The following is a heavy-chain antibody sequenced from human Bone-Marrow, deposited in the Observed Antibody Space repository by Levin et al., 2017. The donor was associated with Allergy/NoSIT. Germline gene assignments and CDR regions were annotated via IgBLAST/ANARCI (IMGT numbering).Heavy chain of an antibody. D-gene: IGHD1-26*01. Sequence: SLKISCVISGFIFDYAMHWVRQIPGGGLEWVSGISAKSDIIDYADSVKGRFTISRDNAKKSLFLQMDSLRPEDTALYYCAVSTGSYYSDFDYWGHGTPVTVSS. CDR1: GFIFDYA. J-gene: IGHJ4*01. CDR2: ISAKSDII. V-gene: IGHV3-9*01. CDR3: AVSTGSYYSDFDY.